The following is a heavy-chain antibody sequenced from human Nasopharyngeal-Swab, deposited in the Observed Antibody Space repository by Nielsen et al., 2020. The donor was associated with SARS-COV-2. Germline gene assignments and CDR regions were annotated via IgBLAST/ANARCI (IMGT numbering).Heavy chain of an antibody. CDR1: GYSFRTYG. Sequence: GESLKISCVASGYSFRTYGMSWVRQAPGKGLEWVSSISGSGGISGSGGGTYYADSVKGRFTISRDNSKNTLSLQMDSLRAEDTAVYYCAKDLRGPYFFWGQGTLVTVSS. D-gene: IGHD2/OR15-2a*01. CDR3: AKDLRGPYFF. V-gene: IGHV3-23*01. J-gene: IGHJ4*02. CDR2: ISGSGGISGSGGGT.